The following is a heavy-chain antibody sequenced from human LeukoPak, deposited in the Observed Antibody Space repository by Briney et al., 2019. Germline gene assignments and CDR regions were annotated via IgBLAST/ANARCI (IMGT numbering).Heavy chain of an antibody. D-gene: IGHD3-10*01. J-gene: IGHJ4*02. Sequence: PGGSLRLSCAAPGFSFSGYGMHWVRQAPGKGLEWVANIKQDGSEKYYVDSVKGRFTISRDNAKNSLYLQMNSLRAEDTAVYYCATVWFGESRYWGQGTLVTVSS. V-gene: IGHV3-7*01. CDR2: IKQDGSEK. CDR1: GFSFSGYG. CDR3: ATVWFGESRY.